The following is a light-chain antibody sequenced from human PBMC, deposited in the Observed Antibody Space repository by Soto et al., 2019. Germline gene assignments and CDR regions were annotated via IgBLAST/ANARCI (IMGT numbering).Light chain of an antibody. V-gene: IGKV3-15*01. CDR3: QQYNNWPRT. CDR1: QSVSSN. J-gene: IGKJ2*01. Sequence: EIVMTQSPATLSVSPGERATLSCTASQSVSSNLAWYQQKPGQAPRLLIYGASTRATGIPARFSGSGSGTDFTRTISSLQSEDFAVYYCQQYNNWPRTFGQGTKLDIK. CDR2: GAS.